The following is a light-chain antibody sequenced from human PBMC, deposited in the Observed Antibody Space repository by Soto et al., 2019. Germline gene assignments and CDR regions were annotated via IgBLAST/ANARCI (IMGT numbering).Light chain of an antibody. CDR2: DVT. V-gene: IGLV2-11*01. J-gene: IGLJ1*01. CDR1: SSDVGGYNY. CDR3: CSYAGSYTYV. Sequence: QSALTQPRSVSGSPGQSVTISCTGTSSDVGGYNYVSWYQQHPGKAPKLMIYDVTKRPSGVPDRFSGSKSGNTASLTISGLQPDDEADYYCCSYAGSYTYVFGTGTKLTVL.